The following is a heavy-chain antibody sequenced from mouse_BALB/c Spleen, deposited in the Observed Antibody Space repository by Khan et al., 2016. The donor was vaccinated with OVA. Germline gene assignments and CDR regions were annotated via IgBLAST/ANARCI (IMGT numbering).Heavy chain of an antibody. CDR3: ARGNYYGYAMDY. D-gene: IGHD1-1*01. J-gene: IGHJ4*01. CDR2: ISYSGST. V-gene: IGHV3-2*02. Sequence: EVQLQESGPGLVKPSQSLPLTCTVTGYSITSNYAWNWIRQFPGNKLEWMGYISYSGSTNYNPSLKSRISITRDTSKNQFFLQLNSVTTEDTATYYCARGNYYGYAMDYWGQGTSITVSS. CDR1: GYSITSNYA.